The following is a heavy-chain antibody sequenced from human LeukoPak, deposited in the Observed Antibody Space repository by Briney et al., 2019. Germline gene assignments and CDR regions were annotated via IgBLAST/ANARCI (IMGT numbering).Heavy chain of an antibody. CDR1: GFTFSSYW. CDR2: INSDGSST. V-gene: IGHV3-74*01. D-gene: IGHD4/OR15-4a*01. CDR3: ARDRYDYGFDY. Sequence: GGSLRLSCAASGFTFSSYWMHWVRQAPGKGLVWVSRINSDGSSTSYADSVKGRFTISRDNAKNSLYLQMNSLRAEDTAVYYCARDRYDYGFDYWGQGTLVTVSS. J-gene: IGHJ4*02.